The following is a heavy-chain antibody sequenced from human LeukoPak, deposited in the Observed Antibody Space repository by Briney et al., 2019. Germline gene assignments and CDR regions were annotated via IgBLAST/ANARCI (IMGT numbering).Heavy chain of an antibody. D-gene: IGHD6-6*01. CDR1: GFTVSSNY. Sequence: GGSLRLSCAASGFTVSSNYMSWVRQAPGKGLEWVSVIYSGGSTYYADSVKGRFTISRDNSKNTLYLQMNSLRAEDTAVYYYARDSYSSSFYLDYWGQGTLVTVSS. J-gene: IGHJ4*02. CDR3: ARDSYSSSFYLDY. CDR2: IYSGGST. V-gene: IGHV3-66*01.